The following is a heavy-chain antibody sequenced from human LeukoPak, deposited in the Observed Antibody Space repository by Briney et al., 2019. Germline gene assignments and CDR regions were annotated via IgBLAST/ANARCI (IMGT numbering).Heavy chain of an antibody. D-gene: IGHD3-22*01. V-gene: IGHV5-51*01. J-gene: IGHJ3*02. Sequence: GESLKISCKGSGYSFTNYWIGWVRQMPGKGLEWLGIIYPGDSDTTYSPSFQGQVTISADKSISTAYLQWSSLKASDTAMYYCARQYYYDSSGYYPDAFDIWGQGTMVTVSS. CDR1: GYSFTNYW. CDR3: ARQYYYDSSGYYPDAFDI. CDR2: IYPGDSDT.